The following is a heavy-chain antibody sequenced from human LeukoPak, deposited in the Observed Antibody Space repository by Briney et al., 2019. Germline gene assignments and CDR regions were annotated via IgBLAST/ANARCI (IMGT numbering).Heavy chain of an antibody. CDR2: IYHSGST. V-gene: IGHV4-4*02. D-gene: IGHD3-10*01. CDR1: GGSISSSNW. Sequence: SGTLSLTCAVSGGSISSSNWWSWARQPPGKGLEWIGEIYHSGSTNYNPSLKSRVTISVDKSKNQFSLKLSSVTAADTAVYYCARGSHKLWFGEFFDYWGQGTLVTVSS. J-gene: IGHJ4*02. CDR3: ARGSHKLWFGEFFDY.